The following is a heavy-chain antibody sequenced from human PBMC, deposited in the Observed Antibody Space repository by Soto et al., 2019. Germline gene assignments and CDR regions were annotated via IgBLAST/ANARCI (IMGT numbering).Heavy chain of an antibody. Sequence: QVQLVESGGGLVQPGGSLRLSCAASGFTFSDYYMSWIRQAPGKGLEWVSYINSSSSYTNYADSVKGRFTLSRDNAKNSLSLQMNSLRAEDTAVYYCARVIGVNWFDPWGQGTLVTVSS. V-gene: IGHV3-11*06. J-gene: IGHJ5*02. CDR2: INSSSSYT. D-gene: IGHD6-19*01. CDR1: GFTFSDYY. CDR3: ARVIGVNWFDP.